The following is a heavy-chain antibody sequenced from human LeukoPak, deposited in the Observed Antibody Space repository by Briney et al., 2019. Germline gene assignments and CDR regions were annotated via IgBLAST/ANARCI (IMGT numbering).Heavy chain of an antibody. D-gene: IGHD1-1*01. Sequence: PGGSLRVSCAASGFTFSSYWMHWVRQAPGKGPVWVSSISSDGKSTTYADSVRGRFTISRDTAKNTLYLQMNSLRAEDTAVYYCAKASQRIRPPDYWGQGTLVTVSS. CDR3: AKASQRIRPPDY. CDR1: GFTFSSYW. V-gene: IGHV3-74*01. CDR2: ISSDGKST. J-gene: IGHJ4*02.